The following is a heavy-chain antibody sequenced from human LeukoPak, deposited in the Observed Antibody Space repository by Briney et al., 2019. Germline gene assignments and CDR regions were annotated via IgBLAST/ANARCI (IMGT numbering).Heavy chain of an antibody. D-gene: IGHD3-10*01. CDR1: GYTLTELS. Sequence: ASVKVSCKVSGYTLTELSMHWVRQAPGKGIEWLGGFDPEDGETIYAQKFQGRVTMTEDTSTDTAYMELSSLRSEDTAVYYCATDRVGVAGGSGIHDAFDIWGQGTMVTVSS. CDR2: FDPEDGET. J-gene: IGHJ3*02. V-gene: IGHV1-24*01. CDR3: ATDRVGVAGGSGIHDAFDI.